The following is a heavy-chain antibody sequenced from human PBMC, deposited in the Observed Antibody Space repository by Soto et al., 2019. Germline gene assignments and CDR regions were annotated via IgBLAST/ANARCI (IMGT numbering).Heavy chain of an antibody. D-gene: IGHD6-19*01. CDR2: ITYDGSSE. CDR1: ALTFSNYG. J-gene: IGHJ4*02. Sequence: QVHLVESGGGVVQPGRSLRLSCAASALTFSNYGKHWVRQAPGKGLERVAYITYDGSSEYYADSVKGRFTISRDNSKNALFLQMNSLRPEDTAVYYSRAVATNIANTPFRDYWGQGALVTVSS. V-gene: IGHV3-30*03. CDR3: RAVATNIANTPFRDY.